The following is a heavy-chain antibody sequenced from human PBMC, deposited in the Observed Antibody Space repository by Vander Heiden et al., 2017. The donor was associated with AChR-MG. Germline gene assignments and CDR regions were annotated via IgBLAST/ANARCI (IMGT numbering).Heavy chain of an antibody. CDR3: ARDTYGDYDINWFDP. CDR2: IYYSGST. D-gene: IGHD4-17*01. CDR1: GGPISRVGYY. V-gene: IGHV4-31*03. J-gene: IGHJ5*02. Sequence: QVQLQESGPGLVKPSQTLSLTCTVSGGPISRVGYYWSWIRQHPGKGLDWIGYIYYSGSTYYNPSLKSRVTISVDTSKNQFSLKLSSVTAADTAVYYCARDTYGDYDINWFDPWGQGTLVTVSS.